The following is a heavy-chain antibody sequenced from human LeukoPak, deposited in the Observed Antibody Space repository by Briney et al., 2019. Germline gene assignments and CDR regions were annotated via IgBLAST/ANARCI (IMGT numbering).Heavy chain of an antibody. CDR2: INPNSGGT. D-gene: IGHD2-2*01. J-gene: IGHJ4*02. CDR3: ARHSFHCSDSCLYPLGY. Sequence: ASVKVSCKASGYTFTGYYMHWVRQAPGQGLEWMGWINPNSGGTNYAQKFQGRVTMSRDTSISTGYLELSRLTSDDTAVYFCARHSFHCSDSCLYPLGYWGQGTLVTVSS. V-gene: IGHV1-2*02. CDR1: GYTFTGYY.